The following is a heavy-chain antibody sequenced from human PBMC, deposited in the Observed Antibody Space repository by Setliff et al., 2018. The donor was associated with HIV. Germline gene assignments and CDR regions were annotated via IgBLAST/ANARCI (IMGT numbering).Heavy chain of an antibody. D-gene: IGHD1-26*01. CDR1: GESFGDYY. Sequence: SETLSLTCAVYGESFGDYYWSWIRQAPGKGLEWIGEVNHSGHTKYHPSLKSRLTVSVNPSKKQFSMKLTSVTAADTAVYYCARRETQLWDDPFDVWGQGTMVTVSS. J-gene: IGHJ3*01. CDR3: ARRETQLWDDPFDV. V-gene: IGHV4-34*01. CDR2: VNHSGHT.